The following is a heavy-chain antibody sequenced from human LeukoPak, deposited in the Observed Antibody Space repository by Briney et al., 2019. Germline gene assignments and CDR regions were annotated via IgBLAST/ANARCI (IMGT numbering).Heavy chain of an antibody. CDR2: INPNSGGT. V-gene: IGHV1-2*04. CDR1: GYTFTGYY. D-gene: IGHD1/OR15-1a*01. J-gene: IGHJ5*02. Sequence: ASVKVSCKASGYTFTGYYMHWVRQAPGQGLEWMGWINPNSGGTNYAQKFQGWVTMTRDTSISTAYMELSRLRSDDTAVYYCATANNPPESNWFDPWGQGTLVTVSS. CDR3: ATANNPPESNWFDP.